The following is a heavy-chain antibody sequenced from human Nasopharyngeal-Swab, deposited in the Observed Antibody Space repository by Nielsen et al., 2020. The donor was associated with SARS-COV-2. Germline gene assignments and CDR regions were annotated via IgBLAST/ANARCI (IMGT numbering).Heavy chain of an antibody. V-gene: IGHV3-49*02. D-gene: IGHD3-3*01. CDR3: TRERITIFGVAISLGY. Sequence: WIRQPPGKGLEWVGFIRSKAYGGTTEYAASVKGRFTISRDDSKSIAYLQMNSLKTEDTAVYYCTRERITIFGVAISLGYWGQGTLVTVSS. J-gene: IGHJ4*02. CDR2: IRSKAYGGTT.